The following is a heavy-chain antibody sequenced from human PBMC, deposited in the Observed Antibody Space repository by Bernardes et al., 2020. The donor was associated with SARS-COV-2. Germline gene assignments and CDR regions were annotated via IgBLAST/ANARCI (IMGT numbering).Heavy chain of an antibody. Sequence: SETLSLTCTVSGGSISNYYWSWIRQPPGKGLEWIAYIHYSGSTSYSPSLKSPVTISVDTSKNQFSLKLSSVTAADTAVYYCAREWSSFDYWGQGALVTVSS. CDR2: IHYSGST. CDR3: AREWSSFDY. CDR1: GGSISNYY. D-gene: IGHD1-26*01. V-gene: IGHV4-59*01. J-gene: IGHJ4*02.